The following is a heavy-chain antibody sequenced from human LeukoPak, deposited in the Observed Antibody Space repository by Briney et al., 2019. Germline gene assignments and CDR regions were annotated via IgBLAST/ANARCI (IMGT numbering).Heavy chain of an antibody. D-gene: IGHD1-1*01. CDR2: INGYETST. Sequence: GGSLRLSCEASGFTFRDHWMHWVRQVPGKGLVWVSRINGYETSTAYADSVKGRFTISRDNARNTLYLQMNSLRAEDTAVYYCAKDREGELDNWLDAFDIWGQGTMVTVSS. CDR1: GFTFRDHW. V-gene: IGHV3-74*01. J-gene: IGHJ3*02. CDR3: AKDREGELDNWLDAFDI.